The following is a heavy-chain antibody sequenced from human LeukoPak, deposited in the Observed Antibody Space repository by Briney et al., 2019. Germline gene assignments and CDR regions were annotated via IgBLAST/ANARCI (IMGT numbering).Heavy chain of an antibody. CDR3: ARANCAGDCYLKH. J-gene: IGHJ4*02. D-gene: IGHD2-21*02. CDR2: ISVDNGDT. V-gene: IGHV1-18*04. CDR1: GYTFNHYY. Sequence: ASVKVSCKASGYTFNHYYVHWVRQAPGQGLEYMGWISVDNGDTNDAQMLQGRVTMTTDTSTNTAYMELRGLRSDDTAVYYCARANCAGDCYLKHWGQGTLVTVSS.